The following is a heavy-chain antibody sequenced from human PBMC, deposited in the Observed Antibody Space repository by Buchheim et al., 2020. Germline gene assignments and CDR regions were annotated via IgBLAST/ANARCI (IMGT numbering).Heavy chain of an antibody. CDR2: IYFTGST. J-gene: IGHJ4*02. Sequence: QVQLQESGPGLVKPSQTLSVTCTVSGASISSGPYYWAWLRQHPGKGLEYLGYIYFTGSTYYNPSLESRFRISVGPSMQQFSLEVSSVTAADTAVYYCARLRSVTYFDSWGPGTL. V-gene: IGHV4-31*03. CDR3: ARLRSVTYFDS. CDR1: GASISSGPYY. D-gene: IGHD4-17*01.